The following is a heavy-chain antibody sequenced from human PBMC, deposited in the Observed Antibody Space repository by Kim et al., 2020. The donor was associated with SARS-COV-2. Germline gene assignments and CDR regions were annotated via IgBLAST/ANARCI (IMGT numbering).Heavy chain of an antibody. CDR1: GGSFSGYY. D-gene: IGHD3-10*01. Sequence: SETLSLTCAVYGGSFSGYYWSWIRQPPGKGLEWIGEINHSGSTNYNPSLKSGVTISVDTSKNQFSLKLSSVTAADTAVYYCARVGRWGDGSGSYSHYFDYWGQGTLVTVSS. CDR2: INHSGST. V-gene: IGHV4-34*01. J-gene: IGHJ4*02. CDR3: ARVGRWGDGSGSYSHYFDY.